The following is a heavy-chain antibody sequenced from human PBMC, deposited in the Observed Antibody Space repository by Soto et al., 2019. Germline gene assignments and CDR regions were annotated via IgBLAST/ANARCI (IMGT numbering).Heavy chain of an antibody. CDR2: ISWNSGSI. V-gene: IGHV3-9*01. CDR3: ADPLALDV. D-gene: IGHD3-3*02. Sequence: PGGSLRLSCAASGFTFDDYAMHWVRQAPGKGLEWVSGISWNSGSIGYADSVKGRFTISRDNAKNSLYLQMNSLRAEDTAVFYCADPLALDVWGKGAMVTVSS. CDR1: GFTFDDYA. J-gene: IGHJ6*04.